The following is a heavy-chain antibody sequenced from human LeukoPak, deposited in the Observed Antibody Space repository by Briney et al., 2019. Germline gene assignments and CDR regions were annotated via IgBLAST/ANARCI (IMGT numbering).Heavy chain of an antibody. D-gene: IGHD3-3*01. CDR1: GYTFTSYY. V-gene: IGHV1-46*01. CDR2: INPSGGST. J-gene: IGHJ6*02. CDR3: ARGLGSDYDFWSGYYTVYYGMDV. Sequence: GASVNVSCKASGYTFTSYYMHWVRQAPGQGLEWMGIINPSGGSTSYAQKFQGRVTMTRDTSTSTVYMELSSLRSEDTAVYYCARGLGSDYDFWSGYYTVYYGMDVWGQGTTVTVSS.